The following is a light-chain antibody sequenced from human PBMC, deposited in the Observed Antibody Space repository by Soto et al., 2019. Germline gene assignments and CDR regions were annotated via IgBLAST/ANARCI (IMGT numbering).Light chain of an antibody. CDR1: QSIGSW. CDR2: DAS. J-gene: IGKJ1*01. V-gene: IGKV1-5*01. CDR3: QQYNIMGT. Sequence: DIQMTQSPSTLSASVGDRVTITCRASQSIGSWLAWYQQKPGKAPKLLIYDASSLESGVPSRFSGSGSGTEFTLTISSLQPDDFATYYCQQYNIMGTFGQGTKVDIK.